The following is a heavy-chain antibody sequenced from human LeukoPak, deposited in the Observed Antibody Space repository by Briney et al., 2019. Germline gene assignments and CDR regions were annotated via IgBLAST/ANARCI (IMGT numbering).Heavy chain of an antibody. CDR1: GYTLTGYY. J-gene: IGHJ4*02. CDR3: AREQAVGDRHQKLFDY. V-gene: IGHV1-2*02. CDR2: INPNSGGT. D-gene: IGHD3-10*01. Sequence: GASVKVSCKASGYTLTGYYMHWVRQAPGQGLVWMGWINPNSGGTNYAQKFQGRVTMTRDTSISAAYMELSRLRSDDTAVYYCAREQAVGDRHQKLFDYWGQGTLVTVSS.